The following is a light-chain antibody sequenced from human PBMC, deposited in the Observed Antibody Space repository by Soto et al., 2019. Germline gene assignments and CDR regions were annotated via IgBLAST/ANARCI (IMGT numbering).Light chain of an antibody. CDR1: QSISSY. Sequence: DIQMTQSPSSLSASVGDRVTITCRASQSISSYLNWYQQKPGKAPKLLIYAASSLQSGVSSRFSGSGSGTDFTLTISSLQPEDFATYYCQQSYSTPWTFRQGTKVEIK. CDR2: AAS. V-gene: IGKV1-39*01. CDR3: QQSYSTPWT. J-gene: IGKJ1*01.